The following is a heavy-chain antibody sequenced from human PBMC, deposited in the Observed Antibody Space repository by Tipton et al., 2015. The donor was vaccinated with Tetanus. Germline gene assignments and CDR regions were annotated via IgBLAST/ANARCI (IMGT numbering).Heavy chain of an antibody. V-gene: IGHV3-11*01. CDR1: RFTFSGYY. CDR3: ARDRFYPLSDYDFWSGGFAY. D-gene: IGHD3-3*01. CDR2: ISSSGSTI. J-gene: IGHJ4*02. Sequence: SLRLSCAASRFTFSGYYMSWIRQAPGKGLEWVSYISSSGSTIYYADSVKGRFTISRDNAKNSLYLQMNSLRAEDTAVYYCARDRFYPLSDYDFWSGGFAYWGQGTLVTVAS.